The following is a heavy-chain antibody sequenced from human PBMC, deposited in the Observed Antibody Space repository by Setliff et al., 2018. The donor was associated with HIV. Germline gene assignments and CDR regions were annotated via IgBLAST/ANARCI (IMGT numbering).Heavy chain of an antibody. D-gene: IGHD4-17*01. Sequence: ASVKVSCKASGYTSTGYYVHWVRQAPGQGLEWMGRINLNSGGTTYAQRFQGRVTMTWDTSISTAYMELSRLRSDDTAVYYCARETLRWKSRAFDIWGQGTMVTVSS. CDR1: GYTSTGYY. V-gene: IGHV1-2*06. CDR3: ARETLRWKSRAFDI. J-gene: IGHJ3*02. CDR2: INLNSGGT.